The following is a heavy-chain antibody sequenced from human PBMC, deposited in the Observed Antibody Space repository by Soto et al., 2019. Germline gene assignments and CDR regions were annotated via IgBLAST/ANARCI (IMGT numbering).Heavy chain of an antibody. V-gene: IGHV3-23*01. CDR2: INNSGSSS. D-gene: IGHD3-10*01. CDR1: GFTSSSYA. J-gene: IGHJ5*02. Sequence: GGSLRLSCAASGFTSSSYAMSWVRQAPGKGLEWVSTINNSGSSSYYADSVKSRFTISRDNSKNTLYLQMNSLRADDTAVYFCSKGMAGGSGNFFSSWGQGTLVTVSS. CDR3: SKGMAGGSGNFFSS.